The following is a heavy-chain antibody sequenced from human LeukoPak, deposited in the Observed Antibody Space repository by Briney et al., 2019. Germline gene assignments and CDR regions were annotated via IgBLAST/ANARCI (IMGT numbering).Heavy chain of an antibody. CDR3: SEGYFEPFDH. Sequence: SETLSLTCNVSGVSVSTSHWHWIRQRPGKGLEWIGCMSYTGKTDYNPSLKSRVSISLGSSNNHCSLKLTSVTAADTAVYYCSEGYFEPFDHWGQGILVTVSS. CDR2: MSYTGKT. J-gene: IGHJ4*02. CDR1: GVSVSTSH. D-gene: IGHD2/OR15-2a*01. V-gene: IGHV4-59*02.